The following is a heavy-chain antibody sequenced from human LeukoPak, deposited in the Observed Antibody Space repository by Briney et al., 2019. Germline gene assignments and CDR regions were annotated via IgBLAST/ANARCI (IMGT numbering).Heavy chain of an antibody. D-gene: IGHD3-16*01. V-gene: IGHV3-30-3*01. CDR3: ARDGVVNFDY. CDR1: GFTFRNYV. CDR2: ISYDGSNK. Sequence: PGGSLRLSCAASGFTFRNYVIHWVRQAPGKGLEWVAVISYDGSNKYYADSVKGRFTISRDNSKNTLYLQMNSLRAEDTAVYYCARDGVVNFDYWGQGTLVTVSS. J-gene: IGHJ4*02.